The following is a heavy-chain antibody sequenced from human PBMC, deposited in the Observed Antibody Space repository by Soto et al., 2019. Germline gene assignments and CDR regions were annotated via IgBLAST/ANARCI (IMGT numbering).Heavy chain of an antibody. CDR2: IYKSATT. V-gene: IGHV4-30-4*01. CDR3: ARGRYCLTGRCFPNWFDS. J-gene: IGHJ5*01. D-gene: IGHD2-15*01. Sequence: SETLSLTCSVSVDSISTVDYFWAWVRQPPGQALEYIGYIYKSATTYYNPSSESRVAISLDTSKSQFSLNVTSLTAADTAVYFCARGRYCLTGRCFPNWFDSWGQGTLVTVSS. CDR1: VDSISTVDYF.